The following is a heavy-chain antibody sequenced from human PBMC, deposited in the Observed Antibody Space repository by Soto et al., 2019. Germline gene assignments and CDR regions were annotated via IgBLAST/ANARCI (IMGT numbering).Heavy chain of an antibody. CDR1: GFTFKTHA. CDR2: IAYDGNAK. J-gene: IGHJ6*02. Sequence: QVQLVESGGGVVQPGTSLRLSCAASGFTFKTHAMHWVRQAPGKGLEWMAVIAYDGNAKFYADSVKGRFTISRDNSKHALYLQINTLRNEDTAVYYCGKDVGDYVPYYYGVDVWGQVTTVTVSS. CDR3: GKDVGDYVPYYYGVDV. V-gene: IGHV3-30*18. D-gene: IGHD3-10*02.